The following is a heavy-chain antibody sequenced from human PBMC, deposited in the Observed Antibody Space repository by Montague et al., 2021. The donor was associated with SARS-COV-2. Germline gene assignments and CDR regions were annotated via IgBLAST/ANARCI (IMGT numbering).Heavy chain of an antibody. V-gene: IGHV4-59*08. Sequence: SETLSLTCTVYGGTNSTYYWSWIRQPTGKGLERIGYIYYSGSTNYKPSTKSRVTISVDTSKNQFSMKLSSVTAADTAVYYCARHGPFVVVTAIHDTFDIWGKGTMVTVSS. J-gene: IGHJ3*02. CDR3: ARHGPFVVVTAIHDTFDI. D-gene: IGHD2-21*02. CDR1: GGTNSTYY. CDR2: IYYSGST.